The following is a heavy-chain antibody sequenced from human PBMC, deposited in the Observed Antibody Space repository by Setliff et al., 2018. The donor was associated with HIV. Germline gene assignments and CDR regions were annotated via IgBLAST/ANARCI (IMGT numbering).Heavy chain of an antibody. CDR1: GGSMSSHY. CDR2: IYYSGST. J-gene: IGHJ4*02. D-gene: IGHD4-17*01. CDR3: ARDVATVATSERAD. V-gene: IGHV4-59*11. Sequence: SETLSLTCTVSGGSMSSHYWSWIRQSPGKGLEWIGSIYYSGSTNYNPSVKSRVTISIDTSKKQFALRLGSVTAADTALYFCARDVATVATSERADWGPGTLVTVSS.